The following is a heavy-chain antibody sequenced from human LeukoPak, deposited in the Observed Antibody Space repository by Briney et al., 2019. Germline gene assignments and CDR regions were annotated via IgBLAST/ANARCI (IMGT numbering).Heavy chain of an antibody. CDR3: ARDRYYDILAGFYYYYGMDV. Sequence: PGRSLRLSCAASGFTFSSYAMHWVRQAPGKGLEWVAVISYDGSNKYYADSVKGRFTISRDNAKNSLYLQMNSLRAEDTAVYYCARDRYYDILAGFYYYYGMDVWGQGTTVTVSS. CDR2: ISYDGSNK. V-gene: IGHV3-30-3*01. D-gene: IGHD3-9*01. CDR1: GFTFSSYA. J-gene: IGHJ6*02.